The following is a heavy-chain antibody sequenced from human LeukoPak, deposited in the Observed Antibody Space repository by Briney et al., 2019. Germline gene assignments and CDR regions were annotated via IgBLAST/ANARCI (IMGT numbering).Heavy chain of an antibody. Sequence: PGGSLRLSCAASGFSFSSYSMNWVRQAPGKGLAWVSYISSSSSTIYYVDSVKGRFTISRDNAKNSLYLQMNSLRAEDTAVYYCARLGYSYGHTYFDYWGQGTLVTVSS. CDR1: GFSFSSYS. D-gene: IGHD5-18*01. J-gene: IGHJ4*02. V-gene: IGHV3-48*01. CDR2: ISSSSSTI. CDR3: ARLGYSYGHTYFDY.